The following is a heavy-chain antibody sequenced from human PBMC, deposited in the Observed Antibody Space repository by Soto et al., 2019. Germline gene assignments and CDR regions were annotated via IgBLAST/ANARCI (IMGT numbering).Heavy chain of an antibody. J-gene: IGHJ6*02. CDR3: ARDIPQWIYYYGMDV. D-gene: IGHD2-2*03. CDR2: IWYDGSNK. CDR1: GFTFSSYG. V-gene: IGHV3-33*01. Sequence: QVQLVESGGGVVQPGRSLRLSCAASGFTFSSYGMHWVRQAPGKGLEWVAVIWYDGSNKYYADSVKGRFTISRDNSKNTLYLQMNSLRAEETAVYYCARDIPQWIYYYGMDVWGQGTTVTVSS.